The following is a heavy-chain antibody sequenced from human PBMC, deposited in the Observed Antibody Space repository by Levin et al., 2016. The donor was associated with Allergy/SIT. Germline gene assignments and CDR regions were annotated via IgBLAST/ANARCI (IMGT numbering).Heavy chain of an antibody. D-gene: IGHD3-10*01. CDR2: INPNSGGT. V-gene: IGHV1-2*02. J-gene: IGHJ6*02. Sequence: WVRQAPGQGLEWMGWINPNSGGTNYAQKFQGRVTMTRDTSISTAYMELSRLRSDDTAVYYCARDQRPLWVRGVIHPQRLYYYYGMDVWGQGTTVTVSS. CDR3: ARDQRPLWVRGVIHPQRLYYYYGMDV.